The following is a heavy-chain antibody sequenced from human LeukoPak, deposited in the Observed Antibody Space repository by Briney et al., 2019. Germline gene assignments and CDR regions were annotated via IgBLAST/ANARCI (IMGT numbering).Heavy chain of an antibody. D-gene: IGHD6-13*01. J-gene: IGHJ3*02. Sequence: GGFLRLSCAASGFTFSSYAMSWVRQAPGKGLEWVSAISGSGGSTYYADSVKGRFTISRDNSKNTLYLQMNSLRAEDTAVYYCAKDLGSSWLSDAFDIWGQGTMVTVSS. CDR3: AKDLGSSWLSDAFDI. V-gene: IGHV3-23*01. CDR2: ISGSGGST. CDR1: GFTFSSYA.